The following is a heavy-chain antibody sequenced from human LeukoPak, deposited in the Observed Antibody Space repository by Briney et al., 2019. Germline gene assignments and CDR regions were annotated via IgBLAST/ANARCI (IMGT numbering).Heavy chain of an antibody. CDR3: AKDQSIYYYYGMDV. J-gene: IGHJ6*02. V-gene: IGHV3-30*18. CDR1: GFTFSSYG. CDR2: ISYDGSNK. Sequence: PGGSLRLSCAASGFTFSSYGMHWVRQAPGKGLEWVAAISYDGSNKYYADSVKGRFTISRDNSKNTLYLQMNSLRAEDTAVYYCAKDQSIYYYYGMDVWGQGTTVTVSS.